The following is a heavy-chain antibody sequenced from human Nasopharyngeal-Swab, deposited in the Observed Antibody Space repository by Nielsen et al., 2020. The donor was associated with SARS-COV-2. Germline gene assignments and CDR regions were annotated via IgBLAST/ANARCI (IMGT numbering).Heavy chain of an antibody. CDR3: ASRLGDYVSRSNYYYYYYMDV. Sequence: WIRQPPGKGLEWIGYIYYSGSTNYNPSIKSRVTISVDTSKNQFSLKLSSVTAADTAVYYCASRLGDYVSRSNYYYYYYMDVWGKGTTVTVSS. CDR2: IYYSGST. J-gene: IGHJ6*03. V-gene: IGHV4-59*01. D-gene: IGHD3-22*01.